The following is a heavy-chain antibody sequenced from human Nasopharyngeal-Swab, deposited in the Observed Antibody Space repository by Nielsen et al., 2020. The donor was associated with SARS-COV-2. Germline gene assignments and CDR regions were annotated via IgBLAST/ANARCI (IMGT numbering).Heavy chain of an antibody. CDR1: GYTFTGYY. V-gene: IGHV1-2*06. CDR2: INPNSGGT. J-gene: IGHJ4*02. Sequence: ASVKVSCKASGYTFTGYYMHWVRQAPGQGLEWMGRINPNSGGTNYAQKFQGRVTMTRDTSISTAYTELSRLRSDDTAVYYCARAAPGRSYYFDYWGQGTLVTVSS. CDR3: ARAAPGRSYYFDY.